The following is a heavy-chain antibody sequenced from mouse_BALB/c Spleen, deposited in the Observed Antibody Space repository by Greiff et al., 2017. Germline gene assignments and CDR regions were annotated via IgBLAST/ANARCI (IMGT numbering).Heavy chain of an antibody. CDR3: TRGPGVRTQAWFAY. J-gene: IGHJ3*01. CDR1: GYTFTSYY. D-gene: IGHD2-14*01. CDR2: INPSNGGT. V-gene: IGHV1S81*02. Sequence: QVQLKQPGAELVKPGASVKLSCKASGYTFTSYYMYWVKQRPGQGLEWIGGINPSNGGTNFNEKFKSKATLTVDKSSSTAYMQLSSLTSEDSAVYYCTRGPGVRTQAWFAYWGQGTLVTVSA.